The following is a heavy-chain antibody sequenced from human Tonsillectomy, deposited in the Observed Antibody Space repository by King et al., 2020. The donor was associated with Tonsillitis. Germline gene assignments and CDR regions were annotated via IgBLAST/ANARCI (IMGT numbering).Heavy chain of an antibody. Sequence: QVQLQESGPGLVKPSQTLSLTCIVSGGSISSGSYYWSWIRQHPGKGLEWIGYIYYGGNTYYSPSLKSRVTISVDTSKSQFSLKLSSVTAADSAVYYCARGSRNWPRGSAFDIWGQGTMVTVSS. CDR3: ARGSRNWPRGSAFDI. CDR1: GGSISSGSYY. CDR2: IYYGGNT. J-gene: IGHJ3*02. D-gene: IGHD6-13*01. V-gene: IGHV4-31*03.